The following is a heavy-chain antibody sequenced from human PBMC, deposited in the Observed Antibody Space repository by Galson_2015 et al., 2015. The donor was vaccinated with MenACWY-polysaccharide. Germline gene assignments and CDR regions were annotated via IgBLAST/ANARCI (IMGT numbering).Heavy chain of an antibody. J-gene: IGHJ4*02. V-gene: IGHV1-8*01. Sequence: QSGAEVTKPGESLTISCKASGYTFTNYDINWVRQAPGQGLEWMAWMNPNSGNSGYAQKFHGRVTLTKDTSINTAYLELSSLRSEDTAMYYCARTFGDFDYWGQGTLVTVSS. D-gene: IGHD3-10*01. CDR3: ARTFGDFDY. CDR1: GYTFTNYD. CDR2: MNPNSGNS.